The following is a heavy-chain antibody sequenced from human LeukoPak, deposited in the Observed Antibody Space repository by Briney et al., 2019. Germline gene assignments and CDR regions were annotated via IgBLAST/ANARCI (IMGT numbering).Heavy chain of an antibody. CDR1: GFTVSSNY. V-gene: IGHV3-53*01. J-gene: IGHJ4*02. D-gene: IGHD2-15*01. CDR2: IYSSGST. Sequence: PGESLRLSCAASGFTVSSNYMSWVRQAPGKGLEWVSVIYSSGSTYYAYSVKGRFTISRDNSKNTLYLQMNSLRADDTAVYYCARDRGGPEGDWGQGTLVTVSS. CDR3: ARDRGGPEGD.